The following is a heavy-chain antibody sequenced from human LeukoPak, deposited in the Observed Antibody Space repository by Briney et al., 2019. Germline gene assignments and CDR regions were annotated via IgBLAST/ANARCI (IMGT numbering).Heavy chain of an antibody. CDR1: GGSISSSNW. Sequence: PSGTLSLTCAVSGGSISSSNWWSWVRQPPGKGLEWIGEIYHSGGTNYNPSLKSRVTMSVDTSKNQFSLKLSSVTAADTAVYYCARDRYYYDSSGSGLDYWGQGTRVTVSS. CDR3: ARDRYYYDSSGSGLDY. J-gene: IGHJ4*02. CDR2: IYHSGGT. D-gene: IGHD3-22*01. V-gene: IGHV4-4*02.